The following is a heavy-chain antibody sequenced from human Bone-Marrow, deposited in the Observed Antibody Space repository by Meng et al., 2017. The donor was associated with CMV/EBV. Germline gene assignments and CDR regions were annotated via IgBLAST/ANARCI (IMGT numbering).Heavy chain of an antibody. J-gene: IGHJ6*02. CDR3: ARDDYKTSPSMDV. CDR2: IYYSGST. D-gene: IGHD4-11*01. V-gene: IGHV4-61*01. Sequence: SEPLSLTCTVSGGSVSSGSHYWSWIRQPPGKGLEWIGYIYYSGSTNYNPSLKSRVTISVDTSKNQFSLKLSSVTAADTAVYYCARDDYKTSPSMDVWGQGTTVTVSS. CDR1: GGSVSSGSHY.